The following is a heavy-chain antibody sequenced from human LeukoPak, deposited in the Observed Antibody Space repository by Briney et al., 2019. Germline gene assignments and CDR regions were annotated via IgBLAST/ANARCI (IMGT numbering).Heavy chain of an antibody. Sequence: SSETLSLTCTVSGGSVSSSDYYCGWIRQSPVKGVEWIGSIYSGGTSYNPSLKSRVTISVDTAKNQCSLKMSAVTAADTAVYYCARHRRNCNGDICYPRDAFDTWGQGTMVTVSS. V-gene: IGHV4-39*01. J-gene: IGHJ3*02. CDR1: GGSVSSSDYY. D-gene: IGHD2-15*01. CDR2: IYSGGT. CDR3: ARHRRNCNGDICYPRDAFDT.